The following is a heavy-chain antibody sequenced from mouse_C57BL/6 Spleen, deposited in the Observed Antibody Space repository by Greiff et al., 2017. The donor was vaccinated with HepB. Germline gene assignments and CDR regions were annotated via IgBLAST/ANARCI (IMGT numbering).Heavy chain of an antibody. V-gene: IGHV1-69*01. D-gene: IGHD1-1*01. CDR1: GYTFTSYW. J-gene: IGHJ2*01. Sequence: QVQLQQPGAELVMPGASVKLSCKASGYTFTSYWMHWVKQRPGQGLEWIGEIAPSDSYTNYHQKFKGKSTLTVDKSSSTAYMQLSSLTSEDSAVYYCARGGFTTVDYWGQGTTLTVSS. CDR3: ARGGFTTVDY. CDR2: IAPSDSYT.